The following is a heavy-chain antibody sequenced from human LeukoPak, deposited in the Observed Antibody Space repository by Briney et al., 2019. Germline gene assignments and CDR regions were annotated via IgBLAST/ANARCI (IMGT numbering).Heavy chain of an antibody. CDR1: GFTFNNYA. V-gene: IGHV3-23*01. CDR2: ISASGGTT. D-gene: IGHD2-2*01. J-gene: IGHJ5*01. CDR3: AKEPREYCSSTSCPNWFDS. Sequence: GGSLRLSCAASGFTFNNYAMSWARQAPGKGLEWVSAISASGGTTYYADSVEGRFTISRDNSENTLFLQMNSLRAEDTAVYYCAKEPREYCSSTSCPNWFDSWGQGTLVTVSS.